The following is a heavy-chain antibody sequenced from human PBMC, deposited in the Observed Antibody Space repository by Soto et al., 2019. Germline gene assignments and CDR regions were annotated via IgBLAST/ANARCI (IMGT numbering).Heavy chain of an antibody. CDR3: ARGWFGDPNWFDP. D-gene: IGHD3-10*01. J-gene: IGHJ5*02. CDR2: INHSGST. CDR1: GGSFSGYY. V-gene: IGHV4-34*01. Sequence: QVQLQQWGAGLLKPSETLSLTCAVYGGSFSGYYWSWIRQPPGKGLEWIGEINHSGSTNYNPSLKSRVTISVDTSKNQFSLKLSSVTAADTAVYYCARGWFGDPNWFDPWGQRTLVTVSS.